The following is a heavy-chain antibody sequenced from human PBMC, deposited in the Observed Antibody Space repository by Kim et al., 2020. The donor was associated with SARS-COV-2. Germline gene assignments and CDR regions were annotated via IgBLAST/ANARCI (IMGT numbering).Heavy chain of an antibody. J-gene: IGHJ4*02. CDR2: INHSGST. Sequence: SETLSLTCAVYGGSFSGYYWSWIRQPPGKGLEWIGEINHSGSTNYNPSLKSRVTISVDTSKNQFSLKLSSVTAADTAVYYCARGRFTYYYGSGSYSYWGQGTLVTVSS. D-gene: IGHD3-10*01. CDR1: GGSFSGYY. CDR3: ARGRFTYYYGSGSYSY. V-gene: IGHV4-34*01.